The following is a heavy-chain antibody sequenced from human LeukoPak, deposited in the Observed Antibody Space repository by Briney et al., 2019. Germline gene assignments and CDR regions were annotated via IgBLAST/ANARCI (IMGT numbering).Heavy chain of an antibody. V-gene: IGHV3-48*01. J-gene: IGHJ4*02. CDR3: AREVRGGPFDY. CDR2: ISSSSSTI. D-gene: IGHD3-10*01. CDR1: GLTFSSYS. Sequence: AGGSLRLSCAASGLTFSSYSMNWVRQAPGKGLEWVSYISSSSSTIYYADSVKGRFTISRDNAKNSLYLQMNSLRAEDTAVYYCAREVRGGPFDYWGQGTLVTVSS.